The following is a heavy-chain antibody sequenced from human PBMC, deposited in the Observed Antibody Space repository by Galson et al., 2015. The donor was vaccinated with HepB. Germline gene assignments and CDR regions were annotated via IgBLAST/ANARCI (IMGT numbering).Heavy chain of an antibody. CDR3: ARELEGTCYFDY. V-gene: IGHV1-46*01. CDR1: GYTFIGDY. CDR2: INPSDGNI. Sequence: SVKVSCKASGYTFIGDYIHWVRQAPGQGLEWMGRINPSDGNIHYAQKFKGRVTVTRDTSTSTVYMDLSSLASEDTAVYYCARELEGTCYFDYWGQGTLVTVSS. J-gene: IGHJ4*02. D-gene: IGHD1-7*01.